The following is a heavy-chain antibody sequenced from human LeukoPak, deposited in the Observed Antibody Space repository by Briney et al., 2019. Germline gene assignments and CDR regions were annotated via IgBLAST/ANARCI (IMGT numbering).Heavy chain of an antibody. J-gene: IGHJ4*02. CDR1: GYSITTYW. D-gene: IGHD1-1*01. V-gene: IGHV5-51*01. CDR3: TTMRELEFEEYYFDS. CDR2: IYPGDSDT. Sequence: GESLKISCQGSGYSITTYWIGWVRQKPGKGLEWLGSIYPGDSDTTYNPSFQGQVTISVDKSISTAYLQWSSLSASDTAMYYCTTMRELEFEEYYFDSWGQGTLVTVSS.